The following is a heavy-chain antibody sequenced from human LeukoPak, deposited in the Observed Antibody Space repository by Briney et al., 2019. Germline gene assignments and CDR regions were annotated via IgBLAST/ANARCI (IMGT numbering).Heavy chain of an antibody. CDR2: ISHDGSES. Sequence: GGSLRLSCAASGFTFSSYGMHWVRQAPGKGLEWVSFISHDGSESFHTESVKGRFTISRDNFKNTVDLQVSGLKEEDTAVYYCARDWGQRGVGATLANWGQGTLVIVSS. CDR1: GFTFSSYG. CDR3: ARDWGQRGVGATLAN. J-gene: IGHJ4*02. V-gene: IGHV3-30*19. D-gene: IGHD1-26*01.